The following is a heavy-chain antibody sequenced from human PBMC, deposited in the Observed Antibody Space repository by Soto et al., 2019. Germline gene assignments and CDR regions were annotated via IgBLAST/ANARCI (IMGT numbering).Heavy chain of an antibody. CDR3: ARGSGFWSGYFAAYYYYYGMDV. J-gene: IGHJ6*02. V-gene: IGHV1-8*01. CDR1: GYTFTSYD. Sequence: ASVKVSCKASGYTFTSYDINWVRQATGQGLEWMGWMNPNSGNTGYAQKFQGRVTMTRNTSISTAYMELSSLRSEDTAVYYCARGSGFWSGYFAAYYYYYGMDVWGQGTTVTVSS. D-gene: IGHD3-3*01. CDR2: MNPNSGNT.